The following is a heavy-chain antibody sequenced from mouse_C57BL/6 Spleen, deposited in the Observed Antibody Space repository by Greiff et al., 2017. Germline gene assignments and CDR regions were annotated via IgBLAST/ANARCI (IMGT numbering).Heavy chain of an antibody. V-gene: IGHV1-64*01. J-gene: IGHJ1*03. Sequence: QVQLQQPGAELVKPGASVKLSYKASGYTFTSYWMHWVKQRPGQGLEWIGMIHPNSGSTNYNEKFKSKATLTVDKSSSTAYMQLSSLTSEDSAVYYCARGGTTVVARYFDVWGTGTTVTVSS. D-gene: IGHD1-1*01. CDR3: ARGGTTVVARYFDV. CDR1: GYTFTSYW. CDR2: IHPNSGST.